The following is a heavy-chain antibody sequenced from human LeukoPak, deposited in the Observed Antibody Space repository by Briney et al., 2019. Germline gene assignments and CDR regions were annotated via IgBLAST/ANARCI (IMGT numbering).Heavy chain of an antibody. CDR3: ARHGRDSYGGVLYYYYMDV. CDR2: IYPGDSDT. Sequence: GESLKISCKGSGYSFTSYWIGWVRQMPGKGLEWMGIIYPGDSDTRYSPSFQGQVTISADKSISTAYLQWSSLKASDTAMYYCARHGRDSYGGVLYYYYMDVWGKGTTVTVSS. D-gene: IGHD5-18*01. V-gene: IGHV5-51*01. CDR1: GYSFTSYW. J-gene: IGHJ6*03.